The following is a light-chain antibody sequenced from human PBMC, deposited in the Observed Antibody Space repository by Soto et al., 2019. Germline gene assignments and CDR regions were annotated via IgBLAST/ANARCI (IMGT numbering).Light chain of an antibody. J-gene: IGLJ2*01. CDR2: DVN. CDR3: SSYTSSNTSVV. Sequence: QSALTQPASVSGSPGQSITISCTGTSSDVGGYNSVSWYQQHPGKAPKLMIYDVNNRPSGVSDRFSGSKSGNTASLTISGLQAEDEADFYCSSYTSSNTSVVFGGGTKLTVL. CDR1: SSDVGGYNS. V-gene: IGLV2-14*03.